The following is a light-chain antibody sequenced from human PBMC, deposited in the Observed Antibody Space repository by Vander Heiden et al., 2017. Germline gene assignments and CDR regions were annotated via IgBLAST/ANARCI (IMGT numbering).Light chain of an antibody. CDR1: QSISSY. CDR2: AAS. J-gene: IGKJ2*01. Sequence: DLQMTQSPSSLSASVGDRVTITCRASQSISSYLNWYQQKPGKAPKLLIYAASSLKSGVPSRFSGSGSGTDFTLTISSLQPEDFATYYCQQSNSTPRTFGQGTKLEIK. CDR3: QQSNSTPRT. V-gene: IGKV1-39*01.